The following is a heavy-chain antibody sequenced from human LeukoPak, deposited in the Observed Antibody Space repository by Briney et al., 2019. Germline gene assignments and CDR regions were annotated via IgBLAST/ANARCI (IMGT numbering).Heavy chain of an antibody. J-gene: IGHJ4*02. V-gene: IGHV4-39*01. CDR1: GGSISSSSYY. D-gene: IGHD6-13*01. CDR3: AGGSSWYIFDY. Sequence: SETLSLTCTVSGGSISSSSYYWGWIRQPPGKGLEWIGSIYYSGSTYYNPSLKSRVTISVDTSKNQFSLKLSSVTAADTAVYYCAGGSSWYIFDYWGQGTLVTVSS. CDR2: IYYSGST.